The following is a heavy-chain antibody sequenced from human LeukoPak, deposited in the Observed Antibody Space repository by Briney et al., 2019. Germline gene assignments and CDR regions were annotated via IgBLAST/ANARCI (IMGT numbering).Heavy chain of an antibody. J-gene: IGHJ5*02. CDR3: ARRGTGPYDFWSGYYDP. CDR2: IYYSGST. V-gene: IGHV4-59*08. D-gene: IGHD3-3*01. CDR1: GGSISSYY. Sequence: SETLSLTCTVSGGSISSYYWSWIRQPPGKGLEWIGYIYYSGSTNYNPSLKSRVTISVDTSKNQFSLKLSSVTAADTAVYYCARRGTGPYDFWSGYYDPWGQGTLVTVSS.